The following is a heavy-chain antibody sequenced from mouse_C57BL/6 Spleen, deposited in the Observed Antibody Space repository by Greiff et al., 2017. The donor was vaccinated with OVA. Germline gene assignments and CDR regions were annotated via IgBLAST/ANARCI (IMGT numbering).Heavy chain of an antibody. Sequence: EVQLVESGGDLVKPGGSLKLSCAASGFTFSSYGMSWVRQTPDKRLEWVATISSGGSYTYYPDSVKGRFTISRDNAKNTLYLQMSSLKSEDTAMYYCARLGDCYYAMDYWGQGTSVTVSS. CDR3: ARLGDCYYAMDY. CDR1: GFTFSSYG. CDR2: ISSGGSYT. J-gene: IGHJ4*01. V-gene: IGHV5-6*01.